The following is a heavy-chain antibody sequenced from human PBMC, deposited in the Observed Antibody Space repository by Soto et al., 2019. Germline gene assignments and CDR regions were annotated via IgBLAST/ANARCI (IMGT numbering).Heavy chain of an antibody. CDR3: ARVIQNSIWVGDD. D-gene: IGHD3-3*02. CDR1: GDSISIVRYT. Sequence: QVHLPESGPGLVKPSQNLSLNCIVSGDSISIVRYTWTWIRQPPGKVLEWIGTIFHNGDTFYGPSLQSRDSIGLDTSKRPRLRRLDSLTAAATAVYFCARVIQNSIWVGDDWCPGILGTVS. V-gene: IGHV4-31*03. CDR2: IFHNGDT. J-gene: IGHJ4*02.